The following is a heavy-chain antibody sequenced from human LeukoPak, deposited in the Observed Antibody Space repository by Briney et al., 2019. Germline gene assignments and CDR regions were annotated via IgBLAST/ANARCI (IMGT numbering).Heavy chain of an antibody. J-gene: IGHJ5*02. CDR2: IYYSGST. CDR3: ARGWTAAGNNWFDP. CDR1: GGSISSGGYY. D-gene: IGHD6-13*01. V-gene: IGHV4-31*03. Sequence: ASETLSLTCTVSGGSISSGGYYWSWIRQHPGKGLEWIGYIYYSGSTYYNPSHKSRVTISVDTSKNQFSLKLSSVTAADTAVYYCARGWTAAGNNWFDPWGQGTLVTVSS.